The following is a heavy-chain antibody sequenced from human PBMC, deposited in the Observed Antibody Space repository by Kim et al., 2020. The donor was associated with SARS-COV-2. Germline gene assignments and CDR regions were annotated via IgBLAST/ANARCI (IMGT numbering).Heavy chain of an antibody. D-gene: IGHD6-13*01. V-gene: IGHV4-31*02. Sequence: STYDTPSLKSRVTISVDTSKNQFSLKLSSVTAADTAVYYCARAPDGTLDYWGQGTLVTVSS. CDR2: ST. CDR3: ARAPDGTLDY. J-gene: IGHJ4*02.